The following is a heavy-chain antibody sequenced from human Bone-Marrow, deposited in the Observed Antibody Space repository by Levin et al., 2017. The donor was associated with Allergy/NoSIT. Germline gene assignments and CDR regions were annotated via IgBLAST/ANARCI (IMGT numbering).Heavy chain of an antibody. CDR1: GFTFSSYA. V-gene: IGHV3-30-3*01. CDR3: AKDQVEMAIIGSLWGLDL. Sequence: GGSLRLSCVASGFTFSSYAMHWVRQAPGKGLDWVAVISYDGTKTDYAESVKGRFTISRDNSKNTVFLQMNSLRPEDTAKFYCAKDQVEMAIIGSLWGLDLWGQGTLVTVSS. J-gene: IGHJ4*02. CDR2: ISYDGTKT. D-gene: IGHD5-24*01.